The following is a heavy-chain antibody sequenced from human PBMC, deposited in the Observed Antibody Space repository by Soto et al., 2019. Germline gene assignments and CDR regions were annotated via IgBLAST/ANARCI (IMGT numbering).Heavy chain of an antibody. CDR1: GYTFTNYE. Sequence: ASVKVSCKASGYTFTNYEINWVRQATGQGLEWMGWMKPGSGNTGYAHKFQGRVTMTRNISISTAYMELSRLGSDDTAIYYCARMASSGSLNWFDPWGQGTLVTVSS. D-gene: IGHD3-10*01. V-gene: IGHV1-8*01. CDR2: MKPGSGNT. J-gene: IGHJ5*02. CDR3: ARMASSGSLNWFDP.